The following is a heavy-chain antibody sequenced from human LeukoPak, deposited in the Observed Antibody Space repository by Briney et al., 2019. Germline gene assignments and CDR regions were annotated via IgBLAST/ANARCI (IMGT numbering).Heavy chain of an antibody. V-gene: IGHV4-59*12. CDR2: IYYSGST. D-gene: IGHD3-10*01. J-gene: IGHJ3*02. CDR1: SCSISSYY. CDR3: ARDIRMVRGRGAFDI. Sequence: SETLSLTCTGSSCSISSYYWSWLRQPPGNGLECIGYIYYSGSTNYNPSLKSRVTMSVDTSKNQFSLKLSSVTAADTAVYYCARDIRMVRGRGAFDIWGQGTMVTVSS.